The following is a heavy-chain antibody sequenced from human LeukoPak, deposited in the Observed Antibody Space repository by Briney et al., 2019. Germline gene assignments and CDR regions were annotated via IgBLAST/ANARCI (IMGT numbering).Heavy chain of an antibody. CDR3: ARLWRGATTLGNWFDP. D-gene: IGHD1-26*01. V-gene: IGHV4-38-2*02. CDR2: IYHSGST. J-gene: IGHJ5*02. CDR1: GYSISSGYY. Sequence: NPSETLSLTCTVSGYSISSGYYWGWIRQPPGKGLEWIGSIYHSGSTYYNPSLKSRVTISVDTSKNQFSLKLSSVTAADTAVYYCARLWRGATTLGNWFDPWGQGTLVTVSS.